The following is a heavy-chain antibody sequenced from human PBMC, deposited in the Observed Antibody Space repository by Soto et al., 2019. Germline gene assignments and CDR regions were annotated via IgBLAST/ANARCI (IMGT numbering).Heavy chain of an antibody. CDR2: ISGSGGST. D-gene: IGHD3-9*01. CDR1: GFTFSSYA. V-gene: IGHV3-23*01. Sequence: GRSLRLSCAASGFTFSSYAMSWVRQAPGKGLEWVSAISGSGGSTYYADSVKGRFTISRDNSKNTLYLQMNSLRAEDTAVYYCAKDPYYDILTGYPRARFDYWGQGTLVTVSS. J-gene: IGHJ4*02. CDR3: AKDPYYDILTGYPRARFDY.